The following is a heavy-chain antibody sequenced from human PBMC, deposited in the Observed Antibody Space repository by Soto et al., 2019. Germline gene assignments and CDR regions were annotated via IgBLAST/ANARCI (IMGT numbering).Heavy chain of an antibody. CDR1: GYTFTGYY. D-gene: IGHD4-17*01. CDR2: INPNSGGT. Sequence: ASVKVSCKASGYTFTGYYIHWVRQAPGQGLEWMGWINPNSGGTNYAQKFQGRVTMTRDTSISTAYMELSRLRSDDTAVYYCARDLYGEVPGGDYWGQGTLVTVSS. CDR3: ARDLYGEVPGGDY. J-gene: IGHJ4*02. V-gene: IGHV1-2*02.